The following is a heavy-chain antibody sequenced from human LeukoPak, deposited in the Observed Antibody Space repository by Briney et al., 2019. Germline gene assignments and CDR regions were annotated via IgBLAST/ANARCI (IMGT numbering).Heavy chain of an antibody. V-gene: IGHV3-74*01. CDR3: AGGWDYFDY. CDR2: INSDGSST. CDR1: GFTFSSYW. J-gene: IGHJ4*02. Sequence: GGSLRLSCAASGFTFSSYWMHWVRRAPGKGLVWVSRINSDGSSTSYADSVKGRLTISRDNTKNTLYLQMNSLRAEDTAVYYCAGGWDYFDYWGQGTLVTVSS. D-gene: IGHD1-26*01.